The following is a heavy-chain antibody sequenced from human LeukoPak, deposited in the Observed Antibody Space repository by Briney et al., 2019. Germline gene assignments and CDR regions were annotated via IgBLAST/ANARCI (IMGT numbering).Heavy chain of an antibody. CDR2: IYTSGST. V-gene: IGHV4-61*02. CDR1: GGSISSGDNY. Sequence: SETLSLTCTVSGGSISSGDNYWSWIRQPAGKELEWIGRIYTSGSTNYNPSLKSRVTISGDTSKNQFSLGLSSVTAADTAVYYCARASYSYDINGWVPFDYWGQGTLVTVSS. J-gene: IGHJ4*02. CDR3: ARASYSYDINGWVPFDY. D-gene: IGHD3-22*01.